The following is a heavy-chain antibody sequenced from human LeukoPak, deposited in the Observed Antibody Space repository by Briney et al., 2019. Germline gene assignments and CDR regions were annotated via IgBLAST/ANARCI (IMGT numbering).Heavy chain of an antibody. CDR2: ISSSGSTI. CDR1: GFTFSSYE. D-gene: IGHD3-10*01. J-gene: IGHJ6*03. Sequence: PGGSLRLSCAASGFTFSSYEMNWVRQAPGKGLEWVSYISSSGSTIYYADSVKGRFTISRDNAKNSLYLQMNSLRAEDTAVYYCAREYYYGSGSYIYYYYYMDVWGKGTTVTVSS. V-gene: IGHV3-48*03. CDR3: AREYYYGSGSYIYYYYYMDV.